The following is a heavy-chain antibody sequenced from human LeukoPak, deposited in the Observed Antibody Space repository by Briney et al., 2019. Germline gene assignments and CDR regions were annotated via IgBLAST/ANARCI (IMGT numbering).Heavy chain of an antibody. CDR2: IYYSGST. V-gene: IGHV4-31*03. D-gene: IGHD1-20*01. CDR3: ARGLNWNDWFDP. J-gene: IGHJ5*02. CDR1: GGSISSGGYC. Sequence: SETLSLTCTVSGGSISSGGYCWSWIRQQPGRGLEWIVYIYYSGSTYYPPSLKSRVTISVDTSKNQFSLKLSSVTAADTAVYYCARGLNWNDWFDPWGQGTLVTVSS.